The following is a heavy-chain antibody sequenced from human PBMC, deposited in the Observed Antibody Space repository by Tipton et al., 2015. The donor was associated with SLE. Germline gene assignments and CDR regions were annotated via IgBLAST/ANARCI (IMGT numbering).Heavy chain of an antibody. V-gene: IGHV3-21*03. CDR3: AREGTISGALDAFDI. Sequence: LSLTCAASGLTFSTYSMNWVRQAPGKGLEWVSSISGSSRYMYYADSVKGRFTISRDNAKNSLYLQMNSLRVEDTAIYYCAREGTISGALDAFDIWGQGTMVTVSS. D-gene: IGHD3-3*01. CDR2: ISGSSRYM. J-gene: IGHJ3*02. CDR1: GLTFSTYS.